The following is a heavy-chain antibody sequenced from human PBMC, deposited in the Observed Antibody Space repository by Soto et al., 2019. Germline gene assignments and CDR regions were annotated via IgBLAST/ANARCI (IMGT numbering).Heavy chain of an antibody. CDR2: IIPIFAKP. V-gene: IGHV1-69*01. CDR3: ARGPRIWNSFYI. J-gene: IGHJ3*02. CDR1: GDTFSSYS. Sequence: QVQLIQSGAELKRPGSSVKVSCKASGDTFSSYSITWLRQAPGQRLEWMGGIIPIFAKPTYAQKFQGRVAITADDSTITVYMEATSLTSEDQAVYYCARGPRIWNSFYIWGQGTPLSVSS. D-gene: IGHD1-7*01.